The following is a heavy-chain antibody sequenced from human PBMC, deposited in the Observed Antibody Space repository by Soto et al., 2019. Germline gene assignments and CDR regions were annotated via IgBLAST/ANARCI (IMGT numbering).Heavy chain of an antibody. V-gene: IGHV3-21*01. CDR1: GFKFRSFT. Sequence: GGSLRLSCAASGFKFRSFTMNWVRQAPGKGLEWVSTISSNSAYIYYTDALRGRFTISRDNAKNSLHLQMNSLRAEDTAVYYCTRDASRDSSARGWFDPWGPGTLVTVSS. J-gene: IGHJ5*02. D-gene: IGHD6-13*01. CDR3: TRDASRDSSARGWFDP. CDR2: ISSNSAYI.